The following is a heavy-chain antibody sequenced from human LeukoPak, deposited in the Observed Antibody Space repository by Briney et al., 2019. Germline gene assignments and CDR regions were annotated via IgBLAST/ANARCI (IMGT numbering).Heavy chain of an antibody. CDR1: GFTFDVYA. J-gene: IGHJ4*02. V-gene: IGHV3-43*02. CDR2: ISWDGGST. Sequence: GGSLRLSCAASGFTFDVYAMHWVRHAPGKGLVWVSLISWDGGSTYYADSVKGRFTISRDNSKNSLYLQMNSLRAEDTALYYCASGPSYYDSRGYYLVSPFDYWGQGTLVTVSS. D-gene: IGHD3-22*01. CDR3: ASGPSYYDSRGYYLVSPFDY.